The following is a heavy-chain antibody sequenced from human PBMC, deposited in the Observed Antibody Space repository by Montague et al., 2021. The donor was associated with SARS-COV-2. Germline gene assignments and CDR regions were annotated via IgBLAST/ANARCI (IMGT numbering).Heavy chain of an antibody. CDR1: GVSISSYY. V-gene: IGHV4-4*07. CDR3: VRAGGNSYYFDY. Sequence: SETLSLTCTVSGVSISSYYWSWIRQPPGKGLDWIGHIYASGSTNYNPSLKSRVRLSIDNPKNQFSLNLKSLTAADTAVYYCVRAGGNSYYFDYWGQGAMVTVSS. D-gene: IGHD3-16*01. J-gene: IGHJ4*02. CDR2: IYASGST.